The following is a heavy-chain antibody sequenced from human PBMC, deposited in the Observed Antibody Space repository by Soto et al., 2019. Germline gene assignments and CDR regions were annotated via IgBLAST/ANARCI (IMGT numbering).Heavy chain of an antibody. CDR3: AHGSGWLSDQ. D-gene: IGHD6-19*01. J-gene: IGHJ4*02. V-gene: IGHV2-5*02. Sequence: QITLKESGPTLVRPTQTLMLTCTFSGFSLSTSAVGVNWIRQPPGKPLEWLALIYWDDTKHYISSLRNRLTITKDTSKNQVVLTMTNMDPVDTATYYCAHGSGWLSDQWGQGTLVTVSS. CDR2: IYWDDTK. CDR1: GFSLSTSAVG.